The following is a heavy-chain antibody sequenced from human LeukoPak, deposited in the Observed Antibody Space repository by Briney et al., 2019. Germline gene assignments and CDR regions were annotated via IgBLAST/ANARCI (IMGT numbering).Heavy chain of an antibody. D-gene: IGHD4-17*01. CDR2: INSDGSRI. J-gene: IGHJ5*02. Sequence: GGSLRLSCAASGFTFSRYWMHWVRQAPGKGLVWVSRINSDGSRISYADSVKGRFTISRDNAKNTLYLQLNTVSAADTAVYYCARDAAYGDWGAIDPWGQGTLVTVSS. CDR3: ARDAAYGDWGAIDP. V-gene: IGHV3-74*01. CDR1: GFTFSRYW.